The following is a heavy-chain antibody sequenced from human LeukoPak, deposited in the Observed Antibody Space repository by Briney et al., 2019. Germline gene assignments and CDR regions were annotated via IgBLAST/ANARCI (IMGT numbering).Heavy chain of an antibody. CDR2: MNPNSGNT. J-gene: IGHJ4*02. Sequence: ASVKVSCKASGYTFSTYDINWVRQATGQGLEWMGRMNPNSGNTGYAQKFQGRVTMTRNTSISTAYMELSGLRSEDTAVYYCARVRYYGPGIYYRGLAYWGQGSLVTVSS. D-gene: IGHD3-10*01. CDR1: GYTFSTYD. V-gene: IGHV1-8*01. CDR3: ARVRYYGPGIYYRGLAY.